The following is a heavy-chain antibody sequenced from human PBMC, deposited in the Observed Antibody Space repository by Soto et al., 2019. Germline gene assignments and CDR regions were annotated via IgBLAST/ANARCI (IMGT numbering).Heavy chain of an antibody. CDR2: INAGNGNT. Sequence: ASVKVSCKASGYTFTSYAMHWVRHAPGQRLEWMGWINAGNGNTKYSQKFQGRVTITRDTSASTAYMELSSLRSEDTAVYYCARDPGKGVVVVAATPDYYYYMDVWGKGTTVTVSS. V-gene: IGHV1-3*01. CDR1: GYTFTSYA. D-gene: IGHD2-15*01. J-gene: IGHJ6*03. CDR3: ARDPGKGVVVVAATPDYYYYMDV.